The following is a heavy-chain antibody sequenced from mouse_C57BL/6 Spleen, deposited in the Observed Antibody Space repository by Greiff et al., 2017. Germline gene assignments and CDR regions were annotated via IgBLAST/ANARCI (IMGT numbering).Heavy chain of an antibody. CDR2: IDPETGGT. D-gene: IGHD1-1*01. CDR1: GYTFTDYE. Sequence: VKLQQSGAELVRPGASVTLSCKASGYTFTDYEMHWVKQTPVHGLEWIGAIDPETGGTAYNQKFKGKAILTADKSSSTAYMELRSLTSEDSAVYYCTRYKGFYGSSLYAMDYWGQGTSVTVSS. CDR3: TRYKGFYGSSLYAMDY. V-gene: IGHV1-15*01. J-gene: IGHJ4*01.